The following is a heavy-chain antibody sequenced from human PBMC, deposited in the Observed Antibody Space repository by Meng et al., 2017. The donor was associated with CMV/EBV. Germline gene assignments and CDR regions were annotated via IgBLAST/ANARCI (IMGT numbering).Heavy chain of an antibody. J-gene: IGHJ6*02. CDR1: TFTLSNHD. Sequence: GESLKISCSSSTFTLSNHDMNWVRQAPGEGLEWLSHINRGDSVIAYADSVRGRFTISRDIAKNSLYLQMNSLRVEDTALYYCTKDQGISGYSMDVWGQGTTVTVSS. CDR2: INRGDSVI. V-gene: IGHV3-48*03. D-gene: IGHD3-3*01. CDR3: TKDQGISGYSMDV.